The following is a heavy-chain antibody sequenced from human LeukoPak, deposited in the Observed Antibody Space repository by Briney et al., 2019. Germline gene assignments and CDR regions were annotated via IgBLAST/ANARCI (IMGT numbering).Heavy chain of an antibody. Sequence: GGTLRLSCAASGFTFSGYGMSWVRQAPGKGLEWVSAISVSGGSTYYTDSVKGRFTISRDNSKNTLYLQMNSLRAEDTAVYYCAKDTFAAVAGYWGQGTLVTVSS. D-gene: IGHD6-19*01. CDR2: ISVSGGST. J-gene: IGHJ4*02. CDR3: AKDTFAAVAGY. V-gene: IGHV3-23*01. CDR1: GFTFSGYG.